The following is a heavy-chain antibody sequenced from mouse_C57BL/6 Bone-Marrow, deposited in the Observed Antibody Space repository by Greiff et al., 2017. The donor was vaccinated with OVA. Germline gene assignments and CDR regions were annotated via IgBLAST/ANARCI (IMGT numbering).Heavy chain of an antibody. CDR2: INPNYGTT. Sequence: EVKLMESGPELVKPGASVKISCKASGYSFTDYNMNWVKQSNGKSLEWIGVINPNYGTTSYNQKFKGKATLTVDQSSSTAYMQLNSLTSEDSAVYYCAETAQATENYAMDYWGQGTSVTVSS. D-gene: IGHD3-2*02. CDR1: GYSFTDYN. J-gene: IGHJ4*01. CDR3: AETAQATENYAMDY. V-gene: IGHV1-39*01.